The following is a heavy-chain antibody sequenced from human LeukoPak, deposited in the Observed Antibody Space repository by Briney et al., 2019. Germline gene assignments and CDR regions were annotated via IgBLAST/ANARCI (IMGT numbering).Heavy chain of an antibody. D-gene: IGHD2-2*01. CDR3: IRGGYCTSANCYGHDYYYYMDV. J-gene: IGHJ6*03. CDR2: ISERGGRI. Sequence: GGSLRLSCAASGFTFNSYAITSVRQAPGKGLEWVSLISERGGRIYYADSVKGRFTISRDNSKNTLYLQMNSLRAEDTAVYYCIRGGYCTSANCYGHDYYYYMDVWGKGTTVTVSS. CDR1: GFTFNSYA. V-gene: IGHV3-23*01.